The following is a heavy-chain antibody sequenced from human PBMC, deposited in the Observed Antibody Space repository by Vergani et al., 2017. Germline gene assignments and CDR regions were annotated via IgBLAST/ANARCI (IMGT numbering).Heavy chain of an antibody. J-gene: IGHJ3*02. CDR3: ARVQWLGIPQGAFDI. D-gene: IGHD6-19*01. CDR1: GYPFTSYY. CDR2: INPSGGST. V-gene: IGHV1-46*03. Sequence: QVQLVQSGAEVKKPGASVKVSCKASGYPFTSYYMHWVRQAPGQGLEWMGIINPSGGSTSYAQKFQGRVTMTRDTSTSTVYMELGSLRSEDTAVYYCARVQWLGIPQGAFDIWGQGTMVTVSA.